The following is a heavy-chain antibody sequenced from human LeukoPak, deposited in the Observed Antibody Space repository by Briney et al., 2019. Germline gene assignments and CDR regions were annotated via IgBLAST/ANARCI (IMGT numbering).Heavy chain of an antibody. Sequence: GGSLRLSCAASGFTFDDYAMHRVRQAPGKGLEWVSGISWNSGSIGYADSVKGRFTISRDNSKNTLYLQMNSLRAEDTAVYYCARGLALDPWGQGTLVTVSS. V-gene: IGHV3-9*01. D-gene: IGHD5/OR15-5a*01. CDR2: ISWNSGSI. J-gene: IGHJ5*02. CDR1: GFTFDDYA. CDR3: ARGLALDP.